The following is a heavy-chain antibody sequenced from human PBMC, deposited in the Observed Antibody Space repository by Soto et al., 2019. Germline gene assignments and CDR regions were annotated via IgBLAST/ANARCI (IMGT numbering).Heavy chain of an antibody. CDR1: GYTLTSYY. V-gene: IGHV1-46*01. Sequence: ASVKLSCKASGYTLTSYYMHWVRQAPGQGLEWMGIINPSGGSTSYAQKSQGRVTMTRDTSTSTVYMELSSLRSGDTAVYYCARAGGGDRFPLDYWGQGTLVTVSS. D-gene: IGHD3-16*01. CDR3: ARAGGGDRFPLDY. J-gene: IGHJ4*02. CDR2: INPSGGST.